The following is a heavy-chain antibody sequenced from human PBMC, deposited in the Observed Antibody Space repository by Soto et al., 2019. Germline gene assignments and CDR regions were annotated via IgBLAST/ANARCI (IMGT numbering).Heavy chain of an antibody. CDR2: IIPMSGTA. CDR3: AKAYSSSSHQFDY. Sequence: QVQLVQSGAEVKKPGSSVKVSCKASGGTFRSYAISWVRQAPGQGLEWMGGIIPMSGTANYAQKFQGRVTITADESTSTAYMELNSLRSEDTAVYYCAKAYSSSSHQFDYWGQGTLVTVSS. J-gene: IGHJ4*02. CDR1: GGTFRSYA. D-gene: IGHD6-6*01. V-gene: IGHV1-69*12.